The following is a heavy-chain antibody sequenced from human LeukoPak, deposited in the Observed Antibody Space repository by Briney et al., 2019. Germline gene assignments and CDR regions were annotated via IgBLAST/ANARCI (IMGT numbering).Heavy chain of an antibody. J-gene: IGHJ6*03. Sequence: PSETLSLTYTVSGGSISSSSYYWGWIRQPPGKGLEWIGSIYYSGSTYYNPSLKSRVTISVDTSKNQFSLKLSSVTAADTAVYYCARVDDSSGYCSYYYMDVWGKGTTVTLSS. CDR2: IYYSGST. CDR1: GGSISSSSYY. D-gene: IGHD3-22*01. V-gene: IGHV4-39*07. CDR3: ARVDDSSGYCSYYYMDV.